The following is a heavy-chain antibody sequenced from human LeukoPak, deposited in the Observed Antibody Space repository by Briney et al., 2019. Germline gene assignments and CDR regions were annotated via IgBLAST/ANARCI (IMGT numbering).Heavy chain of an antibody. Sequence: GGSLNLSCAASGFTFSSYWMSWVRQAPGRGLEGVANIKQDGSVEYYVDSVKGRFTISRDNAKNSLYLQMNSLRAEDTAVYYCARDARLVGATGYYFDYWGQGTLVTVSS. CDR2: IKQDGSVE. J-gene: IGHJ4*02. D-gene: IGHD1-26*01. V-gene: IGHV3-7*01. CDR1: GFTFSSYW. CDR3: ARDARLVGATGYYFDY.